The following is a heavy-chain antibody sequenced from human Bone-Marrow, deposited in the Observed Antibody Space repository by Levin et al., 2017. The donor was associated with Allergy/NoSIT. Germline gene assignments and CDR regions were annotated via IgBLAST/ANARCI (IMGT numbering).Heavy chain of an antibody. V-gene: IGHV5-51*01. CDR2: IYPDYSST. J-gene: IGHJ4*02. Sequence: PGGSLRLSCEGSGSSFSNYWVGWVRQVPGKGLEWMAIIYPDYSSTRVCPPSKGQVAISADKSTNTPYLQWSSLRAADTATDFCVTHQRWQIVPDIDHWGEGTLVTGSS. CDR1: GSSFSNYW. D-gene: IGHD2/OR15-2a*01. CDR3: VTHQRWQIVPDIDH.